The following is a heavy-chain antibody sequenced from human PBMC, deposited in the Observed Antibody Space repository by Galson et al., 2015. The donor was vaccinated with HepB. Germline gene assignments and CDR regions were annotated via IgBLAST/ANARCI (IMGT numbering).Heavy chain of an antibody. D-gene: IGHD2-21*01. Sequence: PALVKPTQTLTLTCTFSGFSVNTAGVGVGWVRQPPGKALEWLALIYWDDDKHYNPFLKSRLSITKDASKNQVALMMTDMDPGDTATYFCAHRPLTFRSDRGGYWNCFDNGGQGTLVVVSS. J-gene: IGHJ4*02. CDR3: AHRPLTFRSDRGGYWNCFDN. CDR2: IYWDDDK. V-gene: IGHV2-5*02. CDR1: GFSVNTAGVG.